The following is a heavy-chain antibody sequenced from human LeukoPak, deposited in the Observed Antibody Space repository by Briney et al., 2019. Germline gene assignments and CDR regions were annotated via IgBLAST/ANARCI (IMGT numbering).Heavy chain of an antibody. D-gene: IGHD2-2*03. J-gene: IGHJ5*02. CDR2: IKQDGSEK. CDR3: ARDGSVWDL. Sequence: PGGSLRLSCAASGFTFITYSMNWVRQAPGKGLEWVANIKQDGSEKYYVDSVKGRFTISRDNAKNSLYLQMNSLRAEDTAVYYCARDGSVWDLWGQGTLVTVSS. V-gene: IGHV3-7*01. CDR1: GFTFITYS.